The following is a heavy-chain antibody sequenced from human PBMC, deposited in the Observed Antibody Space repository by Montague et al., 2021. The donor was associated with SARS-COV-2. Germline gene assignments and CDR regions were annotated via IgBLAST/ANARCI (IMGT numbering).Heavy chain of an antibody. CDR1: GFYFSYA. D-gene: IGHD1-26*01. CDR2: ISNDGSNK. V-gene: IGHV3-30*04. J-gene: IGHJ4*02. CDR3: ARGSASFHDGGYFDY. Sequence: SLRLSCAASGFYFSYAMHWVRQAPGKGLEWVALISNDGSNKHYADSVKGRFTVSRDNSKNTLYLQMNSLRAEDTAVHYCARGSASFHDGGYFDYWGPGTLVTVSS.